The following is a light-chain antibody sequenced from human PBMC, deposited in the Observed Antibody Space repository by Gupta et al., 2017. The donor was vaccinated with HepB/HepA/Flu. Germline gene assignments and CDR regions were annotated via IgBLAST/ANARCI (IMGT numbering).Light chain of an antibody. CDR3: GTWDSSLSAGR. J-gene: IGLJ2*01. CDR2: ENN. CDR1: SSNIGNNY. Sequence: QSVLTQPPSVSSAPGQQVTISCFGSSSNIGNNYVSWYQQLPGTAPKLLIYENNKRPSGIPDRFSGSKSGTSATLGITGLQTGDEADYYCGTWDSSLSAGRFGGGTKLTVL. V-gene: IGLV1-51*02.